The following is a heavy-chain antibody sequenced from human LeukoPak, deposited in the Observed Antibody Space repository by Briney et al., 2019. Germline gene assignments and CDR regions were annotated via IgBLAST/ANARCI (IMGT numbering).Heavy chain of an antibody. V-gene: IGHV3-23*01. Sequence: GGSLRLSCAASGFTFNSYAMNWVRQAPGKGLEWVSGISGSGGSTYYADSVKGRFTISRDNSKNTLYLQMTSLRVDDTAVYYCARRGYTSGWDYWGQGTLVTVSS. CDR1: GFTFNSYA. CDR3: ARRGYTSGWDY. CDR2: ISGSGGST. J-gene: IGHJ4*02. D-gene: IGHD6-19*01.